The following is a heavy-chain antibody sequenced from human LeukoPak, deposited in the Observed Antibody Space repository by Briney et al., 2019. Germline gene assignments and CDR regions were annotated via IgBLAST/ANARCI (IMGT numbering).Heavy chain of an antibody. CDR2: IWYDGSNK. D-gene: IGHD3-10*01. J-gene: IGHJ4*02. CDR3: ARGPRDGSGSYYFDY. V-gene: IGHV3-33*01. Sequence: GRSLRLSCAASGFTFSSYGMHWVRRAPGKGLEWVAVIWYDGSNKYYADSVKGRFTISRDNSKNTLYLQMNSLRAEDTAVYYCARGPRDGSGSYYFDYWGQGTLVTVSS. CDR1: GFTFSSYG.